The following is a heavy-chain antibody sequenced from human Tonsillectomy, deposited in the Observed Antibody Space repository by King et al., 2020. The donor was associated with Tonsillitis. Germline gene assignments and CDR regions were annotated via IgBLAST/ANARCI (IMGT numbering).Heavy chain of an antibody. CDR1: GGTFSSHT. CDR3: AREMATITSPFDY. CDR2: IFPMFGTA. Sequence: QLVQSGAEVKKPGSSVKVSCKASGGTFSSHTISWVRQAPGQGLEWMGGIFPMFGTANYAQNFQGRVTITADESTSTAYMELSSLRSEDTAVYYCAREMATITSPFDYWGQGTLVTVSS. D-gene: IGHD5-24*01. J-gene: IGHJ4*02. V-gene: IGHV1-69*12.